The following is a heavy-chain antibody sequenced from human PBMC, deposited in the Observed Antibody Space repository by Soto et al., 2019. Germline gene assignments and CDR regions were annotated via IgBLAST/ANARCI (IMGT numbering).Heavy chain of an antibody. CDR1: GFTVSSNY. Sequence: EVQLVETGGGLIQPGGSLRLSCAASGFTVSSNYMSWVRQAPGKGLEWVSVIYSGGSTYYADSVKGRFTISRDNSKNTLYLQMTSLGAGDTAVYYCARGGRIAVAGQGVGYFDYWGQGTLVTVSS. D-gene: IGHD6-19*01. CDR2: IYSGGST. J-gene: IGHJ4*02. CDR3: ARGGRIAVAGQGVGYFDY. V-gene: IGHV3-53*02.